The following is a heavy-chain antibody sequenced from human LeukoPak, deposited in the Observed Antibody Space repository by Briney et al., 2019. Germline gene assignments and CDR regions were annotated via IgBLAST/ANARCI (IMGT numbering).Heavy chain of an antibody. CDR1: GFTFSSYS. CDR3: ARDLVGAIADAFDI. Sequence: GGSLRLSCAASGFTFSSYSMNWVRQAPGKGLDWVSSISSGSDSIFYADSVRDRFTISRDNAKNSLYLRMNSLRAEDTAVYYCARDLVGAIADAFDIWGQGTMVTVSS. CDR2: ISSGSDSI. J-gene: IGHJ3*02. D-gene: IGHD1-26*01. V-gene: IGHV3-21*01.